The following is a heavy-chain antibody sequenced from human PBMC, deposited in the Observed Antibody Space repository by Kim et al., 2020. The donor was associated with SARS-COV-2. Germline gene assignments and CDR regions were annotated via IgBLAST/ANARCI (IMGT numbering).Heavy chain of an antibody. V-gene: IGHV3-23*01. D-gene: IGHD6-19*01. CDR2: IRAGAETT. Sequence: GGSLRLSCAASGFTLSNNVMSWVRQAPGRGLEWVSTIRAGAETTYYADSVNGRSTISRDNSKHTLYLQLNSLRADDTAVYYCAKDRGGSGWPAFDCWGQG. CDR1: GFTLSNNV. CDR3: AKDRGGSGWPAFDC. J-gene: IGHJ4*02.